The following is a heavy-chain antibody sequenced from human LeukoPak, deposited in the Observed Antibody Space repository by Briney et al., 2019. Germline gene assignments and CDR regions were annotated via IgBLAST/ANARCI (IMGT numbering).Heavy chain of an antibody. CDR2: FDPEDGET. Sequence: VASVKVSCKVSGYTLTELSMHWVRQAPGKGLEWMGGFDPEDGETIYAQKFQGRVTMTRNTSISTAYMELSSLRSEDTAVYYCARRSVEVYYYGMDVWGQGTTVTVSS. J-gene: IGHJ6*02. V-gene: IGHV1-24*01. D-gene: IGHD3-9*01. CDR3: ARRSVEVYYYGMDV. CDR1: GYTLTELS.